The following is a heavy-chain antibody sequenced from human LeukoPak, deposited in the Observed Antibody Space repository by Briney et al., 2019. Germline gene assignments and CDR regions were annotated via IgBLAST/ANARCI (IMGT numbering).Heavy chain of an antibody. V-gene: IGHV4-59*12. D-gene: IGHD3-22*01. CDR2: IYYRGST. CDR1: GGSISSYY. Sequence: SETLSLTCTFSGGSISSYYWSWIRQPPGKGLEWIGYIYYRGSTYYNPSLKSRVTISIDTSKNQFSLKLSSVTAADTAVYYCARFRKNYYDYSGSLAFDIWGQGTMVTVSS. CDR3: ARFRKNYYDYSGSLAFDI. J-gene: IGHJ3*02.